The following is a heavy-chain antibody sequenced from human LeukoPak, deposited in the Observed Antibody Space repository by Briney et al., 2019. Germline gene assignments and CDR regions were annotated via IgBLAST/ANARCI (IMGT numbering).Heavy chain of an antibody. V-gene: IGHV4-59*08. D-gene: IGHD4-17*01. Sequence: PSETLSLTCTVSSGSISSYLWSWIRQPPGRGLEWIRYISYSGSTNYNPSLKSRVTISVDTSRNQFSLKLNSVTAADTAVYYCARRNYGDDDHYFDDWGQGTLVTVSS. CDR1: SGSISSYL. CDR3: ARRNYGDDDHYFDD. CDR2: ISYSGST. J-gene: IGHJ4*02.